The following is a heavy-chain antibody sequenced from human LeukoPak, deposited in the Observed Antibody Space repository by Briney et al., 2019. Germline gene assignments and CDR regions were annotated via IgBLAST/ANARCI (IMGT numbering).Heavy chain of an antibody. D-gene: IGHD2-21*02. CDR1: GDSLNTYY. CDR2: VASSGTS. Sequence: PWATLSLTCTVSGDSLNTYYWTWIRQNPGKELEWIGFVASSGTSNYNPSLKSRVSISIDTSKNQFSLALTSVTPADTAVYYCARVVRGVVTSNWFDPWGQGTLVSVSS. CDR3: ARVVRGVVTSNWFDP. J-gene: IGHJ5*02. V-gene: IGHV4-59*01.